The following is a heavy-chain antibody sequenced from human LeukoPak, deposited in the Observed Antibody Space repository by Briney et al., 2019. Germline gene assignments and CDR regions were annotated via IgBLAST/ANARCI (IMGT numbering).Heavy chain of an antibody. Sequence: SETQSLTXTVSGGSISSGSYYWSWIRQPAGKGLEWIGRIYTSGSTNYNPSLKSRVTISVDTSKNQFSLKLSSVTAADTAVYYCARGGTIPYYYYMDVWGKGTTVTVSS. CDR1: GGSISSGSYY. CDR2: IYTSGST. V-gene: IGHV4-61*02. D-gene: IGHD1-1*01. CDR3: ARGGTIPYYYYMDV. J-gene: IGHJ6*03.